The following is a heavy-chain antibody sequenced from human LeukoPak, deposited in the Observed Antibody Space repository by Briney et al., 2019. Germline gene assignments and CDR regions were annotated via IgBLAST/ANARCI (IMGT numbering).Heavy chain of an antibody. CDR1: GFTFSSYA. CDR2: IWYDGSNK. CDR3: AGYYYDSSAQVDAFDI. Sequence: PGGSLRLSCAASGFTFSSYAMSWVRQAPGKGLEWVAVIWYDGSNKYYADSVKGRFTISRDNSKNTLYLQMNSLRAEDTAVYYCAGYYYDSSAQVDAFDIWGQGTMVTVSS. D-gene: IGHD3-22*01. V-gene: IGHV3-33*08. J-gene: IGHJ3*02.